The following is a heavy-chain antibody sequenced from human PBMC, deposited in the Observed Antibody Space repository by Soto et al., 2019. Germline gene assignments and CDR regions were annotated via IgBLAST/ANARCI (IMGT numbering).Heavy chain of an antibody. V-gene: IGHV3-23*01. J-gene: IGHJ4*02. CDR2: ISGSGGST. D-gene: IGHD2-21*01. CDR3: SNDESFIDYYFDY. Sequence: EVQLLESGGGLVQPGGSLRLSCAASGFTFSSYAMSWVRQAPGKGLEWVSAISGSGGSTYYADSVKGRFTISRDNSKNTLYHLIDSLRAYDTAVYYFSNDESFIDYYFDYWGQGTLVTVSS. CDR1: GFTFSSYA.